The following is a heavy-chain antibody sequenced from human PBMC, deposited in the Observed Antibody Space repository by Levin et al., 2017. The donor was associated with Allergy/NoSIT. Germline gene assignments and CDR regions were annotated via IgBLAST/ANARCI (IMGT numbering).Heavy chain of an antibody. V-gene: IGHV1-2*02. D-gene: IGHD6-19*01. CDR3: ARGYSSGVGFDY. CDR1: GYTFTGYY. CDR2: INPNSGGT. Sequence: ASVKVSCKASGYTFTGYYMHWVRQAPGQGLEWMGWINPNSGGTNYAQKFQGRVTMTRDTSISTAYMELSRLRSDDRAVYYCARGYSSGVGFDYWGQGTLVTVSS. J-gene: IGHJ4*02.